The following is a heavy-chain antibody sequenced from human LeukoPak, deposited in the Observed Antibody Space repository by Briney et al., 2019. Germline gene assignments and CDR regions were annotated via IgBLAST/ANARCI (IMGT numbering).Heavy chain of an antibody. CDR2: IYYSGSA. CDR3: ARGITMIP. Sequence: PSETLSLTCIVSGGSISSYYWSWIRQPPGKGLEWIGYIYYSGSANYNPSLKSRVTISVDTSKNQFSLKLSSVTAADTAVYYCARGITMIPWGQGTLVTVSS. J-gene: IGHJ5*02. CDR1: GGSISSYY. D-gene: IGHD3-22*01. V-gene: IGHV4-59*01.